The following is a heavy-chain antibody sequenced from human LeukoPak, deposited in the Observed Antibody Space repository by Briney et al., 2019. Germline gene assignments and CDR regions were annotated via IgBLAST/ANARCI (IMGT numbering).Heavy chain of an antibody. D-gene: IGHD6-13*01. CDR3: AKDSNFQGIAAAGYLYGMDV. J-gene: IGHJ6*02. Sequence: GGSLRLSCAASGFTFDDYAMHGVRQAPGKGLGWVSGISWNSGSIGYADSVKGRFTIARDNARNSLYLQMNSLRAEDTALYYCAKDSNFQGIAAAGYLYGMDVWGRGTTVTVSS. CDR2: ISWNSGSI. CDR1: GFTFDDYA. V-gene: IGHV3-9*01.